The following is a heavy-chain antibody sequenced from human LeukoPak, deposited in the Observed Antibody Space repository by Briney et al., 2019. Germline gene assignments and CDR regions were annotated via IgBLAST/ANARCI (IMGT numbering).Heavy chain of an antibody. Sequence: SETLSLTCTVSGGSISSSNYFWGWIRQPPGKGLEWIGEIHHSGSTDYNPSLKSRVTISPDKSKNQFSLTLTSVTAADTAVYFCARAPLSGTYYTDAFDIWGQGTMVTVSS. V-gene: IGHV4-39*07. D-gene: IGHD1-26*01. CDR2: IHHSGST. CDR1: GGSISSSNYF. J-gene: IGHJ3*02. CDR3: ARAPLSGTYYTDAFDI.